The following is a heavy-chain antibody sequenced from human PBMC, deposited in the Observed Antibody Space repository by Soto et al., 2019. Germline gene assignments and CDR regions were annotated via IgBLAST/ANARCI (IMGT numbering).Heavy chain of an antibody. CDR3: VKLGAASNHFDQ. V-gene: IGHV3-30*18. CDR2: ISNDGSNK. Sequence: LRLSCAASGFTFTTYAMHWVRQAPGKGLEWVAFISNDGSNKYYADSVKALFTISRDNSKNTLHLQMNSLRPEDTAVYYCVKLGAASNHFDQWGQGTQVTVSS. D-gene: IGHD6-25*01. J-gene: IGHJ4*02. CDR1: GFTFTTYA.